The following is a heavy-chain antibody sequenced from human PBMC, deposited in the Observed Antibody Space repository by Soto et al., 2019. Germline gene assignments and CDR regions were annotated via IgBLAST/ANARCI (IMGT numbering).Heavy chain of an antibody. CDR3: ARGIAARRGVYYYGMDV. Sequence: QVQLVQSGAEVKKPGSSVKVSCKASGGTFSSYAISWVRQAPGQELEWMGGIIPIFGTANYAQKFQGRVTITADESTSTAYMELSSLRSEDTAVYYCARGIAARRGVYYYGMDVWGQGTTVTVSS. CDR2: IIPIFGTA. CDR1: GGTFSSYA. J-gene: IGHJ6*02. D-gene: IGHD6-6*01. V-gene: IGHV1-69*01.